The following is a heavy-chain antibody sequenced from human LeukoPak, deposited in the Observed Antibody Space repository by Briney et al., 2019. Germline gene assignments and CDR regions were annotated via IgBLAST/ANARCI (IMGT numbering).Heavy chain of an antibody. J-gene: IGHJ4*02. Sequence: GGPLRLSCAASGFTFSSYAMHWVRQAPGKGLEWVAVISYDGSNKYYADSVKGRFTISGDNSKNTLYLQMNSLRAEDTAVYYCAREEGFITMVRGVAPPDYWGQGTLVTVSS. D-gene: IGHD3-10*01. CDR2: ISYDGSNK. CDR1: GFTFSSYA. CDR3: AREEGFITMVRGVAPPDY. V-gene: IGHV3-30*04.